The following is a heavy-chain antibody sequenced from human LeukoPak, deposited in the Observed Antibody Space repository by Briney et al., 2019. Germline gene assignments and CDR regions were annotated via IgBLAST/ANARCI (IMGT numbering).Heavy chain of an antibody. J-gene: IGHJ1*01. D-gene: IGHD1-14*01. CDR2: IKSKTDGGTT. Sequence: GGSLRLSCAASGFTFSSYAMSWVRQAPGKGLEWVGRIKSKTDGGTTDYAAPVKGRFTISKDDSETTLYLQMNSLRTEDTAVYYCTTTYTDWGQGTLVTVSS. CDR1: GFTFSSYA. V-gene: IGHV3-15*01. CDR3: TTTYTD.